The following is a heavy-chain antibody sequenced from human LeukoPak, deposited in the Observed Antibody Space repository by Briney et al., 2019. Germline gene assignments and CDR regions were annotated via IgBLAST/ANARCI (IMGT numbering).Heavy chain of an antibody. V-gene: IGHV1-2*02. J-gene: IGHJ4*02. Sequence: ASVKVSCKASGYTFTGYYLHWVRQAPGQGLEWMGWIHPNSGGTNYAQKFQGRVTMTRDTSISTAYLDLSRLRSVDTAVYYCARVVVRDANNYKDYWGQGTLVTVSS. CDR1: GYTFTGYY. D-gene: IGHD5-24*01. CDR3: ARVVVRDANNYKDY. CDR2: IHPNSGGT.